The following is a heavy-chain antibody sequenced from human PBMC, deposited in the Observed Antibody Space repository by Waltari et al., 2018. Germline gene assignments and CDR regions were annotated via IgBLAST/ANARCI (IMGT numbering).Heavy chain of an antibody. D-gene: IGHD5-12*01. CDR2: IYYRWIT. CDR1: GGSISSSSYY. V-gene: IGHV4-61*05. Sequence: QLQLQESGPGLVKPSETLSLTCTVSGGSISSSSYYWGWIRQPPGKGLEWIGYIYYRWITTYNPSRKSRVTIAVETSKNQFSLKLSSVTVADTAVYYCARVIWVSGDDSPHGMDVWGQGTTVTVSS. CDR3: ARVIWVSGDDSPHGMDV. J-gene: IGHJ6*02.